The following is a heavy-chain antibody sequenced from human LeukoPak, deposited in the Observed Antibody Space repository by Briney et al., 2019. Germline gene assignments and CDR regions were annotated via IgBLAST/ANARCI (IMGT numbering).Heavy chain of an antibody. D-gene: IGHD2-21*02. CDR3: VRGTRDWDGVDY. CDR2: ISSSGSTI. V-gene: IGHV3-48*03. CDR1: GFTFSTYE. Sequence: GGSLRLSCAASGFTFSTYEMNWVRQAPGKGLEWVSYISSSGSTIYYADSVKGRFTISRDNAKNTLYLQMNSLRAEDTALYYCVRGTRDWDGVDYWGQGTLVTVSS. J-gene: IGHJ4*02.